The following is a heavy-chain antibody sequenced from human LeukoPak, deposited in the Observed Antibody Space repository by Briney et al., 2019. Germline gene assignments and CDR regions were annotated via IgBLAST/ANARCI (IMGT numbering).Heavy chain of an antibody. J-gene: IGHJ4*02. CDR2: IKQDGSEK. V-gene: IGHV3-7*01. CDR1: GFTFSGYW. Sequence: GGSLRLSCAASGFTFSGYWMSWVRQTPEKGLEWVANIKQDGSEKYYVDSLKDRFTISRDNAKNTVYLQMNNLRAEDTAVYYCVSFYETYWGRGTLVTVSS. CDR3: VSFYETY. D-gene: IGHD2-2*01.